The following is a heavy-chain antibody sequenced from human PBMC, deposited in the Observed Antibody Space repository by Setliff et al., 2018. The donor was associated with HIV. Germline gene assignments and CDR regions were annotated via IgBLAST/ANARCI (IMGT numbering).Heavy chain of an antibody. J-gene: IGHJ4*02. V-gene: IGHV1-69*13. D-gene: IGHD3-22*01. CDR3: ARIPNHSSGFDY. CDR1: GYMFSIYY. Sequence: SVKVSCKASGYMFSIYYMHWVRQAPGQGLEWMGGIVPILNTGNYAPKFQGRVTITADESTTAAYMELGSLRSEDTAVYYCARIPNHSSGFDYWGQGTPVTVSS. CDR2: IVPILNTG.